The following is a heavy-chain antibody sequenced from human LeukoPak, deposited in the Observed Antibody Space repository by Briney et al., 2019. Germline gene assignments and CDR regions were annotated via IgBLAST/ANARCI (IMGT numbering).Heavy chain of an antibody. Sequence: PSETLSLTCAVSGGSISSNNWWIWLRQPPGKGLEWIGEVYHTGSTNYNPSLKSRVTISVDKSKNQFSLKLSSVTAADTAVYYCARRAVTDAFDIWGQGTMVTVSS. CDR1: GGSISSNNW. V-gene: IGHV4-4*02. D-gene: IGHD4-23*01. CDR2: VYHTGST. CDR3: ARRAVTDAFDI. J-gene: IGHJ3*02.